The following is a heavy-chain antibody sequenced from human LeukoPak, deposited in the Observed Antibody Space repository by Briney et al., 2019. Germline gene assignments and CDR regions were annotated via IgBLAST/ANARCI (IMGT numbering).Heavy chain of an antibody. CDR2: ISGSGGST. D-gene: IGHD3-10*01. J-gene: IGHJ4*02. Sequence: GGSLRLSCEASGFTFSSYAMSWVRQAPGKGLEWVSAISGSGGSTYYADSVKGRFTISRDNSKNTLYLQMNSLRAEDTAVYYCAKRITMVRGVISNPFFDYWGQGTLVTVSS. V-gene: IGHV3-23*01. CDR3: AKRITMVRGVISNPFFDY. CDR1: GFTFSSYA.